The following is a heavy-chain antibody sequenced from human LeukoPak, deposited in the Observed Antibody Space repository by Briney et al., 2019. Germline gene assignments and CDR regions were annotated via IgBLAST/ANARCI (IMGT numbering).Heavy chain of an antibody. CDR1: GGSISSYY. Sequence: SETLSLTCTVSGGSISSYYWSWIRQPAGKGLEWIGRIYTSGSTNYNPSPKSRVTMSVDTSKNQFSLMLSSVTAADTAVYYCARAAPSGFWSGSDTSPFDYWGQGTLVTVSS. D-gene: IGHD3-3*01. CDR2: IYTSGST. V-gene: IGHV4-4*07. J-gene: IGHJ4*02. CDR3: ARAAPSGFWSGSDTSPFDY.